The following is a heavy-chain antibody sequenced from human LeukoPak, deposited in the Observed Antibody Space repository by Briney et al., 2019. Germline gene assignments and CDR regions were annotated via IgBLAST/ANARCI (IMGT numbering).Heavy chain of an antibody. CDR3: AGQHDSNGYYFY. CDR1: GNSISSGYY. V-gene: IGHV4-38-2*01. J-gene: IGHJ4*02. Sequence: RPSETLSLTCAVTGNSISSGYYWGWIRQPPGKGLEWIGSIYHSESTYHNPSLKSRVTISVDTSKNRFSLKLSSVTAADTAVYYCAGQHDSNGYYFYWGQGTLVTVSS. CDR2: IYHSEST. D-gene: IGHD3-22*01.